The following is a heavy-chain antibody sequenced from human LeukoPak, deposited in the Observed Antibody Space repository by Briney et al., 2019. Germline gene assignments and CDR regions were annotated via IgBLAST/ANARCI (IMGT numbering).Heavy chain of an antibody. CDR1: RFTFTDYW. J-gene: IGHJ4*02. CDR2: IKRDGSEK. CDR3: ARGRGSWYGVYFDY. Sequence: GGSLRLSCAASRFTFTDYWMSWDRQVPGKGLEWVANIKRDGSEKYYVDSVKGRFTISRDNAKNSLYLQMNSLRTEDTAVYYCARGRGSWYGVYFDYWGQGTLVTVSS. D-gene: IGHD6-13*01. V-gene: IGHV3-7*01.